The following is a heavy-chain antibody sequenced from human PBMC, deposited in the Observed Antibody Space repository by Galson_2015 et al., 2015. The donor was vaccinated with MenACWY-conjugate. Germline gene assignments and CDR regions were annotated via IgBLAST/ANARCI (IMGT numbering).Heavy chain of an antibody. Sequence: SLRLSCAASGFTFSTYWMTWVRQPPGKGLDWVASIKYDGSKQYYGDSVRGRFTISRDNAENSVLLQMNSLRPEDTAVYFCVRPIMTFVAVRSLDNWGQGTVVTVSS. CDR2: IKYDGSKQ. V-gene: IGHV3-7*01. CDR3: VRPIMTFVAVRSLDN. J-gene: IGHJ4*02. D-gene: IGHD3-3*02. CDR1: GFTFSTYW.